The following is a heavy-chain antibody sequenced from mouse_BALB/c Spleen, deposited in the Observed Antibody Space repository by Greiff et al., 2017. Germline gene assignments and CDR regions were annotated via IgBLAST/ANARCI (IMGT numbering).Heavy chain of an antibody. CDR1: GYTFTSYW. Sequence: VQLQQSGTVLARPGASVKMSCKASGYTFTSYWMHWVKQRPGQGLEWIGAIYPGNSDTSYNQKFKGKAKLTAVTSTSTAYMELSSLTNEDSAVYYCTREAMIRGAMDYWGQGTSVTVSS. V-gene: IGHV1-5*01. D-gene: IGHD2-4*01. J-gene: IGHJ4*01. CDR2: IYPGNSDT. CDR3: TREAMIRGAMDY.